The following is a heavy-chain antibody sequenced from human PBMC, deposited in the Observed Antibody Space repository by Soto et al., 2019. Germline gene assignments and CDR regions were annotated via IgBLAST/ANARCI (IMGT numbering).Heavy chain of an antibody. CDR3: AREIDGYYGMDV. J-gene: IGHJ6*02. CDR2: IIPMFGTG. CDR1: GGTFSTDS. Sequence: QVQLVQSGAEVKKPGSSVKVSCKASGGTFSTDSISWVRQAPGQGLEWMGGIIPMFGTGNNAQKFQGRVKMTADESTSTAYMELSSLRSEDTAVYFCAREIDGYYGMDVWGQGTTVTVAS. V-gene: IGHV1-69*12.